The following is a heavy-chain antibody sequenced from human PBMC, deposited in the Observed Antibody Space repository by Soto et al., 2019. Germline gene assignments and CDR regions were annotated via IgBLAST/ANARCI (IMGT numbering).Heavy chain of an antibody. CDR3: ARGLTKKLAFDY. V-gene: IGHV4-30-2*01. Sequence: QLQLQESGSGLVKPSQTLSLTCAVSGGSISSVGTSWSWFGQPPGKGLEWIGYFYHSGPTYYNPSLKSRVTISVDRSKNQFSLKLSSVTAADTAVYYCARGLTKKLAFDYWGQGTLVTVSS. D-gene: IGHD6-13*01. CDR1: GGSISSVGTS. J-gene: IGHJ4*02. CDR2: FYHSGPT.